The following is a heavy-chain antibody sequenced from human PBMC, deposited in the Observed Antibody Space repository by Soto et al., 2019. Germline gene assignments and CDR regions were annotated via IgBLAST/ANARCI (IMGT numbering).Heavy chain of an antibody. CDR2: ISYDDKNK. V-gene: IGHV3-30*03. CDR3: ARGGSGYYTPLAY. J-gene: IGHJ4*02. CDR1: GFPFSSCQ. D-gene: IGHD5-12*01. Sequence: GGALRLSCAASGFPFSSCQMHWVRQGPGKGLEWVALISYDDKNKYYADAVKGRFTISRDNSENTLFLQMNSLRAEDTAVYYCARGGSGYYTPLAYWGQGT.